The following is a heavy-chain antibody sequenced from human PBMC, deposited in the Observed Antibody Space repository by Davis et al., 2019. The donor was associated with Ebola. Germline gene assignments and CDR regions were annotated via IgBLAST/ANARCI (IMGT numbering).Heavy chain of an antibody. CDR2: LRKDGSEK. V-gene: IGHV3-7*03. Sequence: GGSLNPSGPAPGFPLVSYWMSWVRQAPGKGREWVPKLRKDGSEKYYVDSVKGRFTISRDNAKNSLYLQMNSLRAEDTAVYYCARRRWLQLNWYFDLWGRGTLVTVSS. CDR1: GFPLVSYW. D-gene: IGHD5-24*01. CDR3: ARRRWLQLNWYFDL. J-gene: IGHJ2*01.